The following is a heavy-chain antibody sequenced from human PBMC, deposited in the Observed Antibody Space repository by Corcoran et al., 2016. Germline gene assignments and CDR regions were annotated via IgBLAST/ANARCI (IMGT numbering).Heavy chain of an antibody. J-gene: IGHJ6*02. V-gene: IGHV4-34*01. D-gene: IGHD1-26*01. CDR3: ARGLMGAGYYYYGMDV. CDR1: GGSFSGYY. Sequence: QVQLQQWGAGLLKPSETLSLTCAVYGGSFSGYYWSWIRQPPGKGLEWIGEINHSGSTNYNPSLKSRVTISVDTSKNQFSLKLSSVTAADTAVYYCARGLMGAGYYYYGMDVWGQGTTVTVSS. CDR2: INHSGST.